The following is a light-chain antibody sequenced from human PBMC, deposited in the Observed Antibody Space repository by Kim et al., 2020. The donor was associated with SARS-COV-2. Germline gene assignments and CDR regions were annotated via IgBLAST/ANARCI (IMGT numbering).Light chain of an antibody. CDR1: SSDVGNYNY. J-gene: IGLJ2*01. CDR2: DVT. Sequence: GQPITISCTGTSSDVGNYNYGSWYQHHPGEAPKVMIYDVTKRPSGVSNRFFGSKSGNTASLTISGLQTEDEADYYCCSYASSGTLIFGGGTQLTVL. CDR3: CSYASSGTLI. V-gene: IGLV2-14*03.